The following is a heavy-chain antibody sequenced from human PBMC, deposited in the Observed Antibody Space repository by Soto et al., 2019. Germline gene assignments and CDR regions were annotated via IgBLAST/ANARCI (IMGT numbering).Heavy chain of an antibody. CDR3: ARCPKPHILTRPNYWYLDL. CDR1: GGSISSGGYY. Sequence: PSETLSLTCTVSGGSISSGGYYWSWIRQHPGKGLEWIGYIYYSGSTYYNPSLKSRVTISVDTSKNQFSLKLSSVTAADTAVYYCARCPKPHILTRPNYWYLDLWGRGTLVTVSS. D-gene: IGHD3-9*01. J-gene: IGHJ2*01. V-gene: IGHV4-31*03. CDR2: IYYSGST.